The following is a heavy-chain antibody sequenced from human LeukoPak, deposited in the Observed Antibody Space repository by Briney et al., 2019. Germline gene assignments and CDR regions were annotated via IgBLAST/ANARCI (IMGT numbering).Heavy chain of an antibody. CDR2: IKQDGSEK. J-gene: IGHJ4*02. Sequence: GGSLRLSCAASGFTFSSYWMSWVRQAPGKGLEWVANIKQDGSEKYYVDSVKGRFTISRDNAKNSLYLQMNSLRAEDTAVYYCARDYYVGIAAAGTPPFDYWGQGTLVTVSS. D-gene: IGHD6-13*01. CDR3: ARDYYVGIAAAGTPPFDY. CDR1: GFTFSSYW. V-gene: IGHV3-7*03.